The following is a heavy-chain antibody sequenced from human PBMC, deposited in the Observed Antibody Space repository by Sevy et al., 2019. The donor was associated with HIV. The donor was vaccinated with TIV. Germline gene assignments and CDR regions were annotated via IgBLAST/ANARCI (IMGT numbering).Heavy chain of an antibody. CDR3: AIWQEGDEVVRGGIFDY. Sequence: SETLSLTCTVSGGSISSYYWSWIRQPPGKGLEWIGYIYYSGSTNYNPSLKSRVTISVDTSKNQVSLKLSSVTAADTAVYYCAIWQEGDEVVRGGIFDYWGQGTLVTVSS. V-gene: IGHV4-59*01. J-gene: IGHJ4*02. D-gene: IGHD3-10*01. CDR2: IYYSGST. CDR1: GGSISSYY.